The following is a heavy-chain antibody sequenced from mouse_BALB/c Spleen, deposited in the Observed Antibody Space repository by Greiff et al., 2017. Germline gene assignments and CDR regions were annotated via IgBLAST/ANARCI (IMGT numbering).Heavy chain of an antibody. V-gene: IGHV1-74*01. CDR3: ASPDYDGSGYWYFDV. Sequence: VQLQQPGAELVRPGASVKLSCKASGYSFTSYWMNWVKQRPGQGLEWIGMIHPSDSDTRLNQKFKDKATLTVDKSSSTAYMQLSSPTSEDSAVYDCASPDYDGSGYWYFDVWGAGTTVTVSS. CDR1: GYSFTSYW. D-gene: IGHD1-1*01. CDR2: IHPSDSDT. J-gene: IGHJ1*01.